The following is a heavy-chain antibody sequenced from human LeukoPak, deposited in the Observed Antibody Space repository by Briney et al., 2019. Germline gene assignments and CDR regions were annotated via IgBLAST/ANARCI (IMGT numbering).Heavy chain of an antibody. CDR3: ARAGVAGMDV. CDR1: GFTFSSYE. CDR2: ISSSGSTI. J-gene: IGHJ6*02. D-gene: IGHD2-15*01. V-gene: IGHV3-48*03. Sequence: GGSLRLSCAASGFTFSSYEMNWVRQAPGKGLEWVSYISSSGSTIYHADSVKGRFTISRDNAKNSLYLQMNSLRAEDTAVYYCARAGVAGMDVWGQGTTVTVSS.